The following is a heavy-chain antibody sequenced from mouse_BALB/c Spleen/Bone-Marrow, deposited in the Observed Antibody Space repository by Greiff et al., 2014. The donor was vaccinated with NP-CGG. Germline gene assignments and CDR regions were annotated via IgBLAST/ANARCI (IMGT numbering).Heavy chain of an antibody. CDR1: GFTFSDYY. D-gene: IGHD1-2*01. CDR2: ISDGGSYT. V-gene: IGHV5-4*02. CDR3: ARVVTTATLYWYFDV. Sequence: EVQLVESGGGLVKPGGSLKLSCAASGFTFSDYYMYWVRQTPEKRLEWVAAISDGGSYTYYPDSVKGRFTISRDNAKNNLYLQMSSLKSEDTAMYYCARVVTTATLYWYFDVWGAGTMVTVSS. J-gene: IGHJ1*01.